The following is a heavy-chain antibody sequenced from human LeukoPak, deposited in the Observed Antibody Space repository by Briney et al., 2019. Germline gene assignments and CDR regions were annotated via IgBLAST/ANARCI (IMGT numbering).Heavy chain of an antibody. J-gene: IGHJ4*02. CDR2: ISYDGSNK. V-gene: IGHV3-30*03. CDR1: GFTFSNYA. CDR3: GLGYCTGATCHPYS. D-gene: IGHD2-8*02. Sequence: GGSLRLSCAASGFTFSNYAMHWVRQAPGKGLEWVAVISYDGSNKYYADSVKGRFTLSRDNSKSTPYLQMNSLRAEDTAVYYCGLGYCTGATCHPYSWGQGTLVTVSS.